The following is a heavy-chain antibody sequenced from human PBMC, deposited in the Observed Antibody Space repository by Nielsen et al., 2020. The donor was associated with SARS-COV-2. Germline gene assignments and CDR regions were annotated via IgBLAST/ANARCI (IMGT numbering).Heavy chain of an antibody. V-gene: IGHV3-23*01. Sequence: GESLKISCAASGFTFSRYAMSWVRQAPGKGPEWVSAISGSGGSTYYADSVKGRFTISRDNAKNSLYLQMNSLRAEDTAVYYCARDPDYYDSSGLDYWGQGTLVTVSS. D-gene: IGHD3-22*01. CDR3: ARDPDYYDSSGLDY. CDR1: GFTFSRYA. CDR2: ISGSGGST. J-gene: IGHJ4*02.